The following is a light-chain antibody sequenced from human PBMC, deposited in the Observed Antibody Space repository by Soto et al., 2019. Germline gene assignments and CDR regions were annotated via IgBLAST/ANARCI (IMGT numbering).Light chain of an antibody. CDR1: QSVSSY. CDR3: QQRSNWPIT. J-gene: IGKJ5*01. V-gene: IGKV3-11*01. CDR2: DAS. Sequence: EIVLTQSPATLYLSPGERASLSCRASQSVSSYLAWYQQKPGQAPRLLIYDASSRATGIPAKFSGSGSGTDFTLTISILEPEDFAVYYCQQRSNWPITFGQGTRLEIK.